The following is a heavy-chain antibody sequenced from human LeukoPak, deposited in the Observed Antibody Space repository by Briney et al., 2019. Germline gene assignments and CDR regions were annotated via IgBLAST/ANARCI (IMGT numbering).Heavy chain of an antibody. D-gene: IGHD3-10*01. V-gene: IGHV4-39*01. CDR3: ARLTRSPGFDY. CDR2: IYYSGST. J-gene: IGHJ4*02. CDR1: GGSISSSSYY. Sequence: SETLSLTCTVSGGSISSSSYYWGWIRQPPGKGLEWIGSIYYSGSTYYNPSLKSRVTMSVDTSKNQFSLKLSSVTAADTAVYYCARLTRSPGFDYWGQGTLVTVSS.